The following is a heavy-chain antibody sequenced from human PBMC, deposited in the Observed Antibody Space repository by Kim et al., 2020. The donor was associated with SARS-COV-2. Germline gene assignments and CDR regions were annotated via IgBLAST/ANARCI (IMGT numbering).Heavy chain of an antibody. J-gene: IGHJ4*02. V-gene: IGHV3-13*04. CDR3: ARGGTWWVDQSFDL. D-gene: IGHD1-7*01. CDR2: IGVAGGT. CDR1: GFTFSGFD. Sequence: GGSLRLSCAASGFTFSGFDLHWVRQPTGEGLEWVSTIGVAGGTFYAGSVKGRFSISRENAKDSLYLQMNSLSPGDTAVYYCARGGTWWVDQSFDLWGQGTLVTVSS.